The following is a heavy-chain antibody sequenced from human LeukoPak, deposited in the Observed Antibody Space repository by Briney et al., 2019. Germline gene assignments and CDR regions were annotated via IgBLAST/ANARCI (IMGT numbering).Heavy chain of an antibody. Sequence: ASVNVSCKASGGTFSIYAISWVRQAPGQGLEWMGGIIPICGRANYAQKFQGRVTITADKSTSTAYMELSSLRSEDTAVYYSAKDYDKASYYCVGTYSRTNSVDPWGRGTVVTVS. J-gene: IGHJ5*02. D-gene: IGHD3-10*01. CDR3: AKDYDKASYYCVGTYSRTNSVDP. V-gene: IGHV1-69*06. CDR1: GGTFSIYA. CDR2: IIPICGRA.